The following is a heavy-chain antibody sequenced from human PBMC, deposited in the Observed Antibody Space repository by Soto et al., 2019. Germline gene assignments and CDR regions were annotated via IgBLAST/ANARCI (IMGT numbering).Heavy chain of an antibody. V-gene: IGHV3-30*18. CDR3: AKLSNDILTGYNDAFDI. CDR2: ISYVGSNK. J-gene: IGHJ3*02. Sequence: GGSLRLSCAASGFTFSSYDMHWVRQAPGKGLEWVALISYVGSNKYYADSVKGRFTISRDNSKNTLLLHMNSLRADDTAIYFCAKLSNDILTGYNDAFDIWGQGTMVTVSS. D-gene: IGHD3-9*01. CDR1: GFTFSSYD.